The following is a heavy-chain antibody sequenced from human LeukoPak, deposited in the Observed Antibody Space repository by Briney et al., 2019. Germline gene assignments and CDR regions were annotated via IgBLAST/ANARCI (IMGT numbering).Heavy chain of an antibody. CDR1: GGSISTYY. J-gene: IGHJ4*02. CDR2: VYYSGNT. D-gene: IGHD5-18*01. V-gene: IGHV4-59*01. CDR3: ARVGCSFGLDS. Sequence: PSETLSLTCTVSGGSISTYYWSWIRQTPGKGLEWIGYVYYSGNTNYNPSLKSRVTISIDTSKNQFSLTLSSVAAVDTAVYYCARVGCSFGLDSWGQGTLVTVSS.